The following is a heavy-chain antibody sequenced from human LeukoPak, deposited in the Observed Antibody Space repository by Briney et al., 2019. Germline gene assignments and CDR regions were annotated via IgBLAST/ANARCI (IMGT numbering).Heavy chain of an antibody. V-gene: IGHV3-33*01. CDR1: GLTFRNYG. CDR3: AGDRGLSWFDP. D-gene: IGHD3-10*01. J-gene: IGHJ5*02. Sequence: GRSLRLSCAASGLTFRNYGMHWVRQAPGKGLEWVAVIYYDGSNKCYADSVKGRFTISRDNSKNTLYLQMNSLRAKDTAVYYCAGDRGLSWFDPWGQGTLVTVSS. CDR2: IYYDGSNK.